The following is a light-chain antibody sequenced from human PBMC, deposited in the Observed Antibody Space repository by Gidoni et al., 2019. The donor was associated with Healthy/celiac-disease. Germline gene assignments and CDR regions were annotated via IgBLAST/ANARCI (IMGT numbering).Light chain of an antibody. J-gene: IGKJ2*01. CDR1: QSVIRSY. Sequence: DIVLTQSPGTLSLSPGERATLSCRASQSVIRSYLAWYQQKPGQAPRLLIYGASSRATGIPDRFSGSGSGTDCTLTSSRLEPEDFAVYYCQQYGSSHTFGQGTKLEIK. CDR3: QQYGSSHT. V-gene: IGKV3-20*01. CDR2: GAS.